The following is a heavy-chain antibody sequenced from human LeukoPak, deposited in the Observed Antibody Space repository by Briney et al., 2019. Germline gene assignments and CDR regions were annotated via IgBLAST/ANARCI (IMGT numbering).Heavy chain of an antibody. CDR2: IYYSGST. J-gene: IGHJ4*02. CDR3: ARVALYYDSSGPLDY. Sequence: PSETLSITCSVSGGSTSTYYWSWIRQPPGKGVEWIVYIYYSGSTNYNPSLKSRVTISVDSSKNPFFVKLSSVTASDTAVYYCARVALYYDSSGPLDYWGQGTLVTVSS. D-gene: IGHD3-22*01. V-gene: IGHV4-59*01. CDR1: GGSTSTYY.